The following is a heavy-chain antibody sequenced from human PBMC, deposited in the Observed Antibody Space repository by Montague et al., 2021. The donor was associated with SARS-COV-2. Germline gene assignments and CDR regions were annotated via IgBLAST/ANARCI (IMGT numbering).Heavy chain of an antibody. CDR2: IKEDGSDK. J-gene: IGHJ5*02. CDR1: GFPFSSYW. Sequence: SPRLSCAASGFPFSSYWMTWVRQAPGKGLEWVANIKEDGSDKYYVDSVKGRFTISRDNAKNSLYLQMNSLRAEDTAMYYCARLKYTTSGGNWLDPWGQGTLVTVSS. D-gene: IGHD2-2*01. CDR3: ARLKYTTSGGNWLDP. V-gene: IGHV3-7*01.